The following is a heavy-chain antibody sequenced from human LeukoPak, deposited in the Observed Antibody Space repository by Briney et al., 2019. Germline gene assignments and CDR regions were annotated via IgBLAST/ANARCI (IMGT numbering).Heavy chain of an antibody. J-gene: IGHJ4*02. CDR1: GYTFTSYS. Sequence: ASVKVSCKASGYTFTSYSISWVRQAPGQGLEWMGWISAYNGNTNYAQKLQGRVTMTTDTSTSTAYMELRSLRSDDTAVYYCARDALQLLWFGESCFDYWGQGTLVTVSS. D-gene: IGHD3-10*01. CDR3: ARDALQLLWFGESCFDY. CDR2: ISAYNGNT. V-gene: IGHV1-18*01.